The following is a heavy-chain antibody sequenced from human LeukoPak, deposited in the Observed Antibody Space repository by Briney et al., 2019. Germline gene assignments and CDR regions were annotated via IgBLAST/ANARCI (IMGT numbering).Heavy chain of an antibody. Sequence: GGSLRLSCAASGFTFSTYWMSWVRQAPGKGLEWVANIKQDGSEKYYMDSVKGRLTISRDNAKNSLYLQMNSLRAEDTAMDYCARDAYFALWGRGTLVTVSS. D-gene: IGHD2-21*01. V-gene: IGHV3-7*04. CDR2: IKQDGSEK. J-gene: IGHJ2*01. CDR1: GFTFSTYW. CDR3: ARDAYFAL.